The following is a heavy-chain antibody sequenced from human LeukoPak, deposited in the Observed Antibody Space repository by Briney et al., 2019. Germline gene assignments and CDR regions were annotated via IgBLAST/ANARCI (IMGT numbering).Heavy chain of an antibody. CDR1: GYTFTIYY. Sequence: GASVKVSCKASGYTFTIYYLHWVRQAPGQGLEWMGIIKPNGGSTTYAQKLQGRVTMTRDTSTSTVYMELSSLRSGDTAVYYCARGVGTNYFDYWGQGTLVTVSS. V-gene: IGHV1-46*01. J-gene: IGHJ4*02. CDR3: ARGVGTNYFDY. CDR2: IKPNGGST. D-gene: IGHD1-26*01.